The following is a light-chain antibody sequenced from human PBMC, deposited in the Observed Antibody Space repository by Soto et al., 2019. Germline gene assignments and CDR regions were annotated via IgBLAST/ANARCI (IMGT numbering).Light chain of an antibody. CDR3: CSYTTSSTYV. CDR2: DVN. J-gene: IGLJ1*01. CDR1: SSDVGAYNY. Sequence: QSALTQPASVSGSPGQSIAISCTGTSSDVGAYNYVSWYQQHPGKAPKLMIYDVNHRPSGVSNRFSGSKSGNTASLTISGLQAEDEADYYCCSYTTSSTYVFGTGTKLTVL. V-gene: IGLV2-14*03.